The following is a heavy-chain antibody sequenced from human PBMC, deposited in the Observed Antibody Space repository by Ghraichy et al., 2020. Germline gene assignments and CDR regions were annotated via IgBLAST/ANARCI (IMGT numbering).Heavy chain of an antibody. Sequence: GGSLRLSCASSGFTFRSSGMHWVLHAPCKGLEWVAFIRYDGSNKYYADSVKGRFTISRDNSKNTLYLQMNSLRAEDTAVYYCAKDRVDILTEEQRYYYGMDVWCQGTTVTVSS. V-gene: IGHV3-30*02. CDR2: IRYDGSNK. CDR1: GFTFRSSG. J-gene: IGHJ6*02. D-gene: IGHD3-9*01. CDR3: AKDRVDILTEEQRYYYGMDV.